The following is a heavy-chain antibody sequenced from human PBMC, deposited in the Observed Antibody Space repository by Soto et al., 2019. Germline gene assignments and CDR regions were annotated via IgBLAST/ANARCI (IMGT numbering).Heavy chain of an antibody. V-gene: IGHV1-2*02. CDR2: INPNSGDT. Sequence: QAQLVQSGAEVKKPGASVKVSCEASGYTFTSYYMHWVRQAPGQGLEWMGWINPNSGDTKYAQKFRGRVTMTRDTSITTAYMEVKMLESDDTAVYYCARQLAYCGGDCFTEPVDYWGQGTLVTVSS. CDR3: ARQLAYCGGDCFTEPVDY. J-gene: IGHJ4*02. D-gene: IGHD2-21*02. CDR1: GYTFTSYY.